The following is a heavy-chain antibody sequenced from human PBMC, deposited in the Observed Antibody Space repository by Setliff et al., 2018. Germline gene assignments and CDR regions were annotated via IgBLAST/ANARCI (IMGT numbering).Heavy chain of an antibody. CDR1: GFTFSNYT. J-gene: IGHJ4*02. D-gene: IGHD6-19*01. CDR3: AKCGRFAPSGWFQYVDS. V-gene: IGHV3-23*01. CDR2: ITVSGNT. Sequence: GGSLRLSCAASGFTFSNYTMTWVRQAPGKGLEWVSAITVSGNTHYADSVKGRFTISRDNSKNTLSLQMDNLRAEDTATYYCAKCGRFAPSGWFQYVDSWAQGTLVTVSS.